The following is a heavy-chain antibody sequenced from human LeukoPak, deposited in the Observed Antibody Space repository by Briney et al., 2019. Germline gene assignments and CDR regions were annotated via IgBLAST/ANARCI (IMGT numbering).Heavy chain of an antibody. J-gene: IGHJ3*02. CDR1: GYSISSDYY. V-gene: IGHV4-38-2*01. CDR3: ARHLGSGWYGAFDI. Sequence: SETLSLTCAVSGYSISSDYYWGWIRQPPGKGLEWIGSIYHSGSTYYNPSLKSRVTISVDTSKNQFSLKLSSVTAADTAVYYCARHLGSGWYGAFDIWGQGTMVTVSS. CDR2: IYHSGST. D-gene: IGHD6-19*01.